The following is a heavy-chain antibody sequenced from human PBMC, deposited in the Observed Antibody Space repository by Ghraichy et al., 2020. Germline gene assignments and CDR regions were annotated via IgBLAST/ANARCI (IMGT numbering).Heavy chain of an antibody. CDR2: ISPYNGNT. V-gene: IGHV1-18*01. D-gene: IGHD2-21*02. J-gene: IGHJ4*02. Sequence: ASVKVSCKASGYTFTTYGVNWVRQAPGQGLEWMGWISPYNGNTNYAQNLQGRVTMTTDTSTSTAYMELSSLKSDDTAVYYCARGAGRCDGAACYGYYFDYWGQGALVIVSS. CDR1: GYTFTTYG. CDR3: ARGAGRCDGAACYGYYFDY.